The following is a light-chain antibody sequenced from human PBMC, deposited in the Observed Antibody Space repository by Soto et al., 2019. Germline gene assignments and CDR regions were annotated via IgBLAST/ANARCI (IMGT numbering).Light chain of an antibody. J-gene: IGKJ5*01. CDR2: AAS. V-gene: IGKV3-20*01. CDR3: QQYGSSAPIT. Sequence: EIVWTQSRGRRSLSPGDRATLSCRASQSVTSSYLAWYQQKPGQAPRLLIYAASSRATGIPDRFSGSGSETDFTLTISRLEPEDFALYYCQQYGSSAPITFGQGTRLEIK. CDR1: QSVTSSY.